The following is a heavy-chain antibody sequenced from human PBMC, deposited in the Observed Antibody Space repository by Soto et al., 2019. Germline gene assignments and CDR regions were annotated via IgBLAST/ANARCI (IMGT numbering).Heavy chain of an antibody. D-gene: IGHD3-3*01. J-gene: IGHJ6*02. V-gene: IGHV4-39*01. CDR1: GGSISSSSYY. Sequence: SETLSLTCTVSGGSISSSSYYWGWIRQPPGKGLEWIGSIYYSGSTYYNPSLKSRVTISVDTSKNQFSLKLSSVTAADTAVYYCATRPSRTYYDFWSGPPYYYYYGMDVWGQGTTVTASS. CDR3: ATRPSRTYYDFWSGPPYYYYYGMDV. CDR2: IYYSGST.